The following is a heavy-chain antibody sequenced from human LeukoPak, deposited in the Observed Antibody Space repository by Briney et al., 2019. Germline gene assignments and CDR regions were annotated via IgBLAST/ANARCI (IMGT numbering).Heavy chain of an antibody. Sequence: VASVKVSCKTSGYTFTSYYIHWVRQAPGQGLEWTGIINPSGGSTVYAQKFQGRITMTRDMSTSTVYMELSSLRSEDTAMYYCARVALLGYYFDYWGPGTLVTVSS. J-gene: IGHJ4*02. D-gene: IGHD2-15*01. V-gene: IGHV1-46*01. CDR1: GYTFTSYY. CDR3: ARVALLGYYFDY. CDR2: INPSGGST.